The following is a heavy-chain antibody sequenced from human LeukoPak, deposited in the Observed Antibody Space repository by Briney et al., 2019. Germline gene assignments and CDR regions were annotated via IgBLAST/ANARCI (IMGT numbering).Heavy chain of an antibody. CDR2: ISGGGGSR. D-gene: IGHD3-3*01. V-gene: IGHV3-23*01. Sequence: GGSLRLSCEASGLTFSNYAMSWVRQAPGKGLEWVSAISGGGGSRYYADSVKGRFTISRDNSKNMLYLQMNSLRAEDTAVYYCAKDPYDFWSGIIDYWGQGTLVTVSS. CDR3: AKDPYDFWSGIIDY. J-gene: IGHJ4*02. CDR1: GLTFSNYA.